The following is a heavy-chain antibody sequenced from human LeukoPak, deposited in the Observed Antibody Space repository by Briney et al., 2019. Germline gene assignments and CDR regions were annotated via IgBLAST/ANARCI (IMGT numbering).Heavy chain of an antibody. CDR3: ARHSGAGDYYYYYYMDV. J-gene: IGHJ6*03. V-gene: IGHV1-18*01. CDR2: ISAYNSNT. D-gene: IGHD1-26*01. Sequence: ASVKVSCKASGYTFTSYGINWVRQAPGQGLEWMGWISAYNSNTHYAQKLQGRVTITADESTSTAYMELSSLRSEDTAVYYCARHSGAGDYYYYYYMDVWGKGTTVTISS. CDR1: GYTFTSYG.